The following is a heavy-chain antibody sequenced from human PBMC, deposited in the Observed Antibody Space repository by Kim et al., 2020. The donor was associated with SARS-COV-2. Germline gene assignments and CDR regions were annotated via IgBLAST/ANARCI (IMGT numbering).Heavy chain of an antibody. CDR3: ARSGNGYNAFCI. J-gene: IGHJ4*02. V-gene: IGHV3-11*01. CDR2: ISTRGESI. CDR1: GLSFSDSY. Sequence: GGSLRLSCAASGLSFSDSYMNWVRQAPGKGLEWLSFISTRGESIFYADSVEGRFTISRDNAKHSLYLQMNYLIDEDTSVYYCARSGNGYNAFCIWGQG. D-gene: IGHD5-12*01.